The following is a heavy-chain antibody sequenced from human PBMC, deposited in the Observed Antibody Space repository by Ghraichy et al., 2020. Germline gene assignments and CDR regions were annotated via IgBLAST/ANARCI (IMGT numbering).Heavy chain of an antibody. CDR2: FYHSGST. D-gene: IGHD6-19*01. CDR1: GYSISSGYY. CDR3: ARAYSSDWYFDY. Sequence: SDTLSLTCAVSGYSISSGYYWGWIRQPPGKGLEWIGSFYHSGSTYYNPSLKSRVTISVDTSKYQFSLKLSSVTAADTAVYYCARAYSSDWYFDYWGQGTLVTVSS. J-gene: IGHJ4*02. V-gene: IGHV4-38-2*01.